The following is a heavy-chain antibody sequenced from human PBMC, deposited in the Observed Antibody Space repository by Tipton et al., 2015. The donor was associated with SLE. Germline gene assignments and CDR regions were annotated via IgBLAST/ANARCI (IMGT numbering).Heavy chain of an antibody. J-gene: IGHJ4*02. CDR2: IYYSGST. CDR3: ARDHGAVVLGFDY. D-gene: IGHD6-19*01. Sequence: TLSLTCAVYGGSFSGYYWSWIRQPPGKGLEWIGEIYYSGSTNYNPSLKSRVTISVDTSKNQFSLQLNSVTPEDTAVYYCARDHGAVVLGFDYWGQGTLVTVSS. CDR1: GGSFSGYY. V-gene: IGHV4-34*01.